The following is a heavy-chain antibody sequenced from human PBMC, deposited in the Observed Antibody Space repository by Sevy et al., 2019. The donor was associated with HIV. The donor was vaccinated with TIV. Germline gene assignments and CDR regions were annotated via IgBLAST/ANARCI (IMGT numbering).Heavy chain of an antibody. J-gene: IGHJ5*02. V-gene: IGHV4-39*01. CDR1: GGSISSSSYY. CDR3: AGPHADYGDYVWWFDP. CDR2: IYYSGST. D-gene: IGHD4-17*01. Sequence: SETLSLTCTVSGGSISSSSYYWGWIRQPPGKGLEWIGSIYYSGSTYYNPSLKGRVTISVDTSKNQFSLKLSSVTAADTAVYYCAGPHADYGDYVWWFDPWGQGTLVTVSS.